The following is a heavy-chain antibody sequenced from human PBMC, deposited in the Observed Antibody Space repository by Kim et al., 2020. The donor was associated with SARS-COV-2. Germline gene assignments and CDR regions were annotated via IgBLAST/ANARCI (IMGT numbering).Heavy chain of an antibody. CDR2: ISYDGSNK. D-gene: IGHD4-4*01. Sequence: GGSLRLSCAASGFTFSSYGMHWVRQALGKGLEWVAVISYDGSNKYYADSVKGRFTISRDNSKNTLYLQMNSLRAEDTAVYYCAKESNDYTFDYWGQGTLVTVSS. V-gene: IGHV3-30*18. CDR3: AKESNDYTFDY. J-gene: IGHJ4*02. CDR1: GFTFSSYG.